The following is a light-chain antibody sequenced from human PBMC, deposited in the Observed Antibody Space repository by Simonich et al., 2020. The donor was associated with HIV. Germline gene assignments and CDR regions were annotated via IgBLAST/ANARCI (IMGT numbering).Light chain of an antibody. V-gene: IGKV3-20*01. CDR3: QQYGSSPLT. Sequence: EIVLTQSPATLSLSPGERATLSCRASQSVSSSYLAWYQQKPGQAPRILIYGASGSATGIPDRFSGSGSGTDFTLTISRLGPEDFVVYYCQQYGSSPLTFGGGTKVEIK. CDR2: GAS. J-gene: IGKJ4*01. CDR1: QSVSSSY.